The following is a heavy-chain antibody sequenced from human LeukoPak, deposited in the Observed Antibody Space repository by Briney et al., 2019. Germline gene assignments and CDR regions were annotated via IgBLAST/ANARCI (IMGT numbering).Heavy chain of an antibody. CDR3: ARASAVAGTRDLDY. D-gene: IGHD6-19*01. CDR2: IYHSGGT. Sequence: PSETLSLICAVSGGSISSTNWWTWVRQPPGKGLEWIGEIYHSGGTNYNPSLKSRVTISLDKSKNQFSLKLSSVTAADTAVYYCARASAVAGTRDLDYWGQGTLVTVSS. CDR1: GGSISSTNW. V-gene: IGHV4-4*02. J-gene: IGHJ4*02.